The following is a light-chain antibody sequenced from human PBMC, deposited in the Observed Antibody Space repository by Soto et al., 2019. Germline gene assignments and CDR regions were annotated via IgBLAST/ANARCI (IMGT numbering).Light chain of an antibody. CDR1: QSVSSNY. V-gene: IGKV3D-20*02. J-gene: IGKJ5*01. Sequence: EIVLTQSPGTLSFSPGERATLSCRASQSVSSNYLAWYQQKPGQAPRLLIYDASNRATGIPGRFSGSGSGTDFTLTISSLEPEDFAVYYCQQRSNWITFGQGTRLEI. CDR3: QQRSNWIT. CDR2: DAS.